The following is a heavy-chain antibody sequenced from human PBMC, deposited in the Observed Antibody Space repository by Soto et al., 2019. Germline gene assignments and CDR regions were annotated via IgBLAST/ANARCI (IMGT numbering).Heavy chain of an antibody. CDR2: ISYDGSNK. Sequence: PGGSLRLSCAASGFTFSSYGMHWVRQAPGKGLEWVAVISYDGSNKYYADSVKGRFTISRDNSKNTLYLQMNSLRAEDTAVYYCAKDVGDTSAYYYDSSGYYYGDVGGLDGYWGQGTLVTVSS. CDR1: GFTFSSYG. D-gene: IGHD3-22*01. V-gene: IGHV3-30*18. J-gene: IGHJ4*02. CDR3: AKDVGDTSAYYYDSSGYYYGDVGGLDGY.